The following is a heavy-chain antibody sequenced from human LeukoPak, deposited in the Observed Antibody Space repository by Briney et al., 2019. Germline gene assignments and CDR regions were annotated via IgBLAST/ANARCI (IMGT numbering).Heavy chain of an antibody. J-gene: IGHJ4*02. D-gene: IGHD3-3*01. CDR1: GFTFSSYA. CDR2: ISGSGGST. Sequence: GGSLRLSCAASGFTFSSYAMSWVRQAPGKGLEWVSAISGSGGSTYNADSVKGRFTISRDNSKNTLYLQMNSLRAEDTAVYYCAKVPGVLRFLEWLSHFDYWGQGTLVTVSS. CDR3: AKVPGVLRFLEWLSHFDY. V-gene: IGHV3-23*01.